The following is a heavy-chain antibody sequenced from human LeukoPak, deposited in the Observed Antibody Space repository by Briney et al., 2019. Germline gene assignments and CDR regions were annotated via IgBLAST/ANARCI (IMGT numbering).Heavy chain of an antibody. CDR2: IRSKAYGGTT. D-gene: IGHD3-3*01. J-gene: IGHJ6*02. CDR1: GFTFGDYA. V-gene: IGHV3-49*03. Sequence: GGSLRLSCTASGFTFGDYAMSWFRQAPGKGLEWVGFIRSKAYGGTTEYAASVKGRFTISRDDSKSIAYLQMNSLETEDTAVYYCTRDYDFWGYYYGMDVWGQGTTVIVSS. CDR3: TRDYDFWGYYYGMDV.